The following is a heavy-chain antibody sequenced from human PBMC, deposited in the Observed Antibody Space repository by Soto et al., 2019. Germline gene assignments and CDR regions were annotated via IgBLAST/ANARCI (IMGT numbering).Heavy chain of an antibody. J-gene: IGHJ4*02. CDR1: GGSISSYY. D-gene: IGHD5-12*01. V-gene: IGHV4-59*01. CDR3: ARGYSGYDGLDY. Sequence: LSLTCTVSGGSISSYYWSWIRQPPGKGLEWIGYIYYSGSTNYNPSLKSRVTISVDTSKNQFSLKLSSVTAADTAVYYCARGYSGYDGLDYWGQGTLVTVSS. CDR2: IYYSGST.